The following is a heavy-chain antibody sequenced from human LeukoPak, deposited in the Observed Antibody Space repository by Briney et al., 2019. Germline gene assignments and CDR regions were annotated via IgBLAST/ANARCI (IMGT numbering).Heavy chain of an antibody. CDR1: GYTFTGYY. D-gene: IGHD1-26*01. CDR3: AGPWDQVGFDP. Sequence: ASVTVSCKASGYTFTGYYLHWVRQAPGQGLEWMGWIYPKTGGTSYAQKFQGRVTMTRDTFISTAYMELIGLRSDDTAVYYCAGPWDQVGFDPWGQGTLVSVSS. J-gene: IGHJ5*02. V-gene: IGHV1-2*02. CDR2: IYPKTGGT.